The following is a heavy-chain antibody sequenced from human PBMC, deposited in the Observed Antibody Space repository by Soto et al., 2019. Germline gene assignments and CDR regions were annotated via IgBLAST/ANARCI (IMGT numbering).Heavy chain of an antibody. CDR3: PKFLLRYFGGPTPFDY. D-gene: IGHD3-9*01. CDR1: GFTFSSYG. V-gene: IGHV3-30*18. CDR2: ISYDGSNK. Sequence: GGSLRLSCAASGFTFSSYGMHWVRQAPGKGLEWVAVISYDGSNKYYADSVKGRFTISRDNSKNTLYLQMNSLRAEDTAVHYCPKFLLRYFGGPTPFDYWGQGTLVNVSS. J-gene: IGHJ4*02.